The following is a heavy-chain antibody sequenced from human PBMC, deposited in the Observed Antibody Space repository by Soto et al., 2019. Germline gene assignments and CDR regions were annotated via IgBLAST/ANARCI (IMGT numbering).Heavy chain of an antibody. CDR1: GYTFTSYG. V-gene: IGHV1-18*01. Sequence: GASVKVSCKASGYTFTSYGISWVRQAPGQGLEWMGWISAYNGNTNYAQKLQGRVTMTTDTSTSTAYMELRSLRSDDTAVYYCARVGTPLSGYSGHDAFDIWGQGTMVTVSS. CDR2: ISAYNGNT. D-gene: IGHD5-12*01. J-gene: IGHJ3*02. CDR3: ARVGTPLSGYSGHDAFDI.